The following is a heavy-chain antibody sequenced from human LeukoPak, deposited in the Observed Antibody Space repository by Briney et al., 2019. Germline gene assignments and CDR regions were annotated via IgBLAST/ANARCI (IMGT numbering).Heavy chain of an antibody. V-gene: IGHV1-8*01. J-gene: IGHJ3*02. CDR3: ARGEQQLYAFDI. CDR1: GYTFTSYD. D-gene: IGHD6-13*01. Sequence: ASVKVSCKASGYTFTSYDINWVRQATGQGLEWMGWMNPNSGNTGYAQKFQGRVTMTRNTSISTAYMELSSLRSEDTAVYYCARGEQQLYAFDIWGQGTMVTVSS. CDR2: MNPNSGNT.